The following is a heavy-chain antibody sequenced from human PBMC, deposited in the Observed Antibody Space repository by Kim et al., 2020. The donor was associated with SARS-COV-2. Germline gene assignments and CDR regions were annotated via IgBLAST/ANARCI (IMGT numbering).Heavy chain of an antibody. V-gene: IGHV3-23*01. J-gene: IGHJ4*02. Sequence: SVKGRFTISRDNSKNTLYLQMNSLRAEDTAVYYCAKDLSDTMGLRGSFDYWGQGTLVTVSS. CDR3: AKDLSDTMGLRGSFDY. D-gene: IGHD3-10*01.